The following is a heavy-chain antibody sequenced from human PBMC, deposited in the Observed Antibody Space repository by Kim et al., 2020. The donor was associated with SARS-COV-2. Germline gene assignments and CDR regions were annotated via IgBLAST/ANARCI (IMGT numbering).Heavy chain of an antibody. D-gene: IGHD2-21*01. Sequence: SETLSLTCAVYGGSFTGHYWSWIRQAPGKGLEWIGEINDSGSTNYNPSLKSRSPSLRSRFSITVDTSKNQFSLNLRSVTAADTAVYCCARGRKYSVVRTSYPPRGRYSWCRPWGQGTPVTVSS. V-gene: IGHV4-34*01. CDR2: INDSGST. J-gene: IGHJ5*02. CDR1: GGSFTGHY. CDR3: ARGRKYSVVRTSYPPRGRYSWCRP.